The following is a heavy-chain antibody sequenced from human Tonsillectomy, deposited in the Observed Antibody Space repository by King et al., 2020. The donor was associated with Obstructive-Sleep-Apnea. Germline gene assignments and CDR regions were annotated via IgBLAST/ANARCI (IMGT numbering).Heavy chain of an antibody. J-gene: IGHJ6*02. V-gene: IGHV3-30*04. Sequence: VQLVESGGGVVQPGRSLRLSCAASGFTFSSYAMHWVRQAPGKGLEWVAVISYDGSYKYYADSVKGRFTISRDNSKNTLYLQMNSLRAEDTAVYYCARASGVLYYYYGMDVWVQGTTVTVSS. CDR3: ARASGVLYYYYGMDV. CDR2: ISYDGSYK. D-gene: IGHD3-10*01. CDR1: GFTFSSYA.